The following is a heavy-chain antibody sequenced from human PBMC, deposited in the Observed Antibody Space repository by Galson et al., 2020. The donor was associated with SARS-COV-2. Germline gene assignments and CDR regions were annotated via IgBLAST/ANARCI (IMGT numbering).Heavy chain of an antibody. CDR3: ARVLSGDSGYDQTGAWLGNYYYYYYMDV. CDR2: IYHSGST. CDR1: GYSISSGYY. V-gene: IGHV4-38-2*02. D-gene: IGHD5-12*01. Sequence: SETLSLTCTVSGYSISSGYYWGWIRQPPGKGLEWIGSIYHSGSTYYNPSLKSRVTISVDTSKNQFSLKLSSVTAADTAVYYCARVLSGDSGYDQTGAWLGNYYYYYYMDVWGKGTTVTVSS. J-gene: IGHJ6*03.